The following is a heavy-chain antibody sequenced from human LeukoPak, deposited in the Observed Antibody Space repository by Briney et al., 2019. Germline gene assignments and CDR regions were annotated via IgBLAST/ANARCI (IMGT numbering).Heavy chain of an antibody. D-gene: IGHD2/OR15-2a*01. J-gene: IGHJ3*02. CDR3: AREPRWDPGRLSPFDI. CDR2: TSYRSKCYH. Sequence: SQTLSLTCAISGDSVSSNIASWHWLRQSPSRGLEWLISTSYRSKCYHDSAVCVRSRIIINPATSKNQFSLQLNSMTPEEAAVYFCAREPRWDPGRLSPFDIWGQGTMVTVSS. CDR1: GDSVSSNIAS. V-gene: IGHV6-1*01.